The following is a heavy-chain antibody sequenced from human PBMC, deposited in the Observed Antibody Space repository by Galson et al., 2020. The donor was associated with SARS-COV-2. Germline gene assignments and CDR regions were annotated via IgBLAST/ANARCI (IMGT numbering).Heavy chain of an antibody. D-gene: IGHD3-10*01. CDR3: AREGRFGVFPGGVDI. CDR1: GFTFSSYG. V-gene: IGHV3-33*01. CDR2: IWYDGSNK. Sequence: GGSLRLSCAASGFTFSSYGMHWVRQAPGKGLEWVAVIWYDGSNKYYADSVKGRFTISRDNSKNTLYLQMNSLRAEDTAVYYCAREGRFGVFPGGVDIGGQGTMVTVAS. J-gene: IGHJ3*02.